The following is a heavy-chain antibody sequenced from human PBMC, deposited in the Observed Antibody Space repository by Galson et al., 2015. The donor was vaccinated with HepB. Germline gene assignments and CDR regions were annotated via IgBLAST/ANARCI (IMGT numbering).Heavy chain of an antibody. D-gene: IGHD6-13*01. V-gene: IGHV3-30*18. CDR3: AKDQDSSSWYYGFGSTAFDY. J-gene: IGHJ4*02. Sequence: SLRLSCAASGFTFSSYGMHWVRQAPGKGLEWVAVISYDGSNKYYADSVKGRFTISRDNSKNTLYLQMNSLRAEDTAVYYCAKDQDSSSWYYGFGSTAFDYWGQGTLVTVSS. CDR1: GFTFSSYG. CDR2: ISYDGSNK.